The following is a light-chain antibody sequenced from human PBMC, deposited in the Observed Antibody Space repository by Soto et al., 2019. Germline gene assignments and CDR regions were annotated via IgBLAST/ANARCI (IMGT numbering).Light chain of an antibody. CDR3: QQYGSPLIT. Sequence: EIVLTQSPGTLSLSPGERATLSCRASQSVSSSYLAWYQQKPGQAPRLLIYGASSRATGIPDRFSGSGSGTDLTLTISRLEPEDLAVYYCQQYGSPLITFGHVTRLEIK. CDR1: QSVSSSY. CDR2: GAS. V-gene: IGKV3-20*01. J-gene: IGKJ5*01.